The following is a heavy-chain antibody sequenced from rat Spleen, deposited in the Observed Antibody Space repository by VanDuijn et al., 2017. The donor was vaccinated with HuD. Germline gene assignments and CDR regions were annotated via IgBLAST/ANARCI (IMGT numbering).Heavy chain of an antibody. CDR3: ARRHYGYTDYFDY. V-gene: IGHV5-31*01. J-gene: IGHJ2*01. CDR2: ISYDGGNT. CDR1: GFTFNNYW. D-gene: IGHD1-9*01. Sequence: EVQLVESGGGLVQPGRSLKLSCVASGFTFNNYWMTWIRQAPGKGLEWVASISYDGGNTYYRDSVKGRFTISRDNAKSTLYLQMDSLRSEDTATYYCARRHYGYTDYFDYWGQGVMVTVSS.